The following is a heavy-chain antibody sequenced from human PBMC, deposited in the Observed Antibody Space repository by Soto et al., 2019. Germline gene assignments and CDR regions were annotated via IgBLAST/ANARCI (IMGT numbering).Heavy chain of an antibody. CDR3: ARAYYDSSGNDAFDI. D-gene: IGHD3-22*01. J-gene: IGHJ3*02. CDR1: GFTVSSNY. CDR2: IYSGGST. Sequence: PGGSLRLSCAASGFTVSSNYMSWVRQAPGKGLEWVSVIYSGGSTYYADSVKGRFTISRDNSKNTLYLQMNSLRAEDTAVYYCARAYYDSSGNDAFDIWGQGTMVTVS. V-gene: IGHV3-53*01.